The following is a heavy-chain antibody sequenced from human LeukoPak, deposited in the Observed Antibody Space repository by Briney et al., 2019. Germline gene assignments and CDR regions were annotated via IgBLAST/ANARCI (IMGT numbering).Heavy chain of an antibody. J-gene: IGHJ4*02. CDR2: INPSGGST. CDR3: AREATGGVAAGTFDY. CDR1: GYTFTSYY. D-gene: IGHD6-13*01. Sequence: ASVKVSCKASGYTFTSYYMHWVRQAPGQGLEWMGIINPSGGSTSYAQKFQGRVTMTRDMSTSTVYMELSSLRSEDTAVYYCAREATGGVAAGTFDYWGQGTLVTVSS. V-gene: IGHV1-46*01.